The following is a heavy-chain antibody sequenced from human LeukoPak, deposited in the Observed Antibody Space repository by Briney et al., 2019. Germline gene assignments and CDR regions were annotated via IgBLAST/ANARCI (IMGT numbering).Heavy chain of an antibody. V-gene: IGHV3-30-3*01. CDR3: ARGGLTITMFGVPIIRNFDY. J-gene: IGHJ4*02. CDR2: ISYDGSNK. CDR1: GFTFSSYA. D-gene: IGHD3-3*01. Sequence: GGSLRLFCAASGFTFSSYAMHWVRQAPGKGLEWVAVISYDGSNKYYADSVKGRFTISRDNAKNSLFLQMNSLGAEDTAVYYCARGGLTITMFGVPIIRNFDYWGQGTLVTVSS.